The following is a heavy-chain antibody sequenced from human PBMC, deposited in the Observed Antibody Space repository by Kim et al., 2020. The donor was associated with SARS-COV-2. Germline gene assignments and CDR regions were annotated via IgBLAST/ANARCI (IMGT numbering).Heavy chain of an antibody. CDR1: GFTFSNAW. J-gene: IGHJ3*02. Sequence: GGSLRLSCAASGFTFSNAWMSWVRQAPGKGLEWVGRIKSKTDGGTTDYAAPVKGRFTISRDDSKNTLYLQMNSLKTEDTAVYYCTTVLLWFGVKAFDIWGQGTMVTVSS. CDR3: TTVLLWFGVKAFDI. V-gene: IGHV3-15*01. CDR2: IKSKTDGGTT. D-gene: IGHD3-10*01.